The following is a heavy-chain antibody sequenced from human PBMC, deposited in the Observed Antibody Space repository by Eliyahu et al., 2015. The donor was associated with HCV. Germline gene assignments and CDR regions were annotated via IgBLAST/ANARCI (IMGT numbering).Heavy chain of an antibody. CDR3: AKDHYGDYGGLFDY. CDR2: ISGSGGST. Sequence: EVQLLESGGGLVQPGGSLRLSCSASGFTFSSYAMSWVRQAPGKGLGWVXVISGSGGSTYXAXSVKGRFTXSRXNSKNTLYLQVNSLRAEDTAVYYCAKDHYGDYGGLFDYWGQGTLVTVSS. D-gene: IGHD4-17*01. J-gene: IGHJ4*02. CDR1: GFTFSSYA. V-gene: IGHV3-23*01.